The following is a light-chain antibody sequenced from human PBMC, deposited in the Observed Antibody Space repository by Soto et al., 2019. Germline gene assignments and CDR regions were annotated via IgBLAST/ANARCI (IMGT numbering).Light chain of an antibody. CDR3: QHYNNWPPRYT. V-gene: IGKV3-15*01. CDR1: QSVSSN. CDR2: GAS. J-gene: IGKJ2*01. Sequence: EIVMTQSPATLSVSPGERATLSCRASQSVSSNLAWNQQKPGQAPRLLISGASTRATGIPARFSGSGSVTEFTLTISSLQSEDFAVYYCQHYNNWPPRYTFGQGTKLEIK.